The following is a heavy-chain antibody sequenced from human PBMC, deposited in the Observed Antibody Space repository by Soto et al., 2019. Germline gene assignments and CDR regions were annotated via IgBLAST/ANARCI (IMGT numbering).Heavy chain of an antibody. J-gene: IGHJ6*02. CDR2: INPSGGST. V-gene: IGHV1-46*03. Sequence: QVQLVQSGAEVKKPGASVKVSCKASGYTFTSYYMHWVRQAPGQGLEWMGIINPSGGSTSYAQKFQGRVTMTRDKSTSTVYMELSSLRSEDTAVYYCARDRGGYYYGMDVWGQGTTVTVSS. CDR1: GYTFTSYY. CDR3: ARDRGGYYYGMDV. D-gene: IGHD3-10*01.